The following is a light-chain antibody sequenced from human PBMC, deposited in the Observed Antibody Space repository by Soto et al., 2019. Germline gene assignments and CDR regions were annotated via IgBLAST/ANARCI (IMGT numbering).Light chain of an antibody. V-gene: IGKV3-20*01. Sequence: EIVLTQSPGTLSLPPGERATLSCRASQSVSSSYVAWYQQKPGQAPRLLIYGASSRATGIPDRFSGSGSGTDFTLTISRLEPEDFAVYYCQQYDSSPLTFGGGTKVEIK. CDR3: QQYDSSPLT. CDR1: QSVSSSY. CDR2: GAS. J-gene: IGKJ4*01.